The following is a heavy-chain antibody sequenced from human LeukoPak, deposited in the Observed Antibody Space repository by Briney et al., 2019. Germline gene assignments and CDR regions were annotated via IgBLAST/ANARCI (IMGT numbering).Heavy chain of an antibody. Sequence: PSETLSLTCTVSGGSISSYYWSWIRQPPGKGLEWIGYIYYSGSTNYNPSLKSRVTISVDTSKNQFSLKLSSVTAADTAVYYCARDGTLHAFDIWGQGTMVTVSS. D-gene: IGHD1-26*01. J-gene: IGHJ3*02. CDR2: IYYSGST. CDR1: GGSISSYY. V-gene: IGHV4-59*01. CDR3: ARDGTLHAFDI.